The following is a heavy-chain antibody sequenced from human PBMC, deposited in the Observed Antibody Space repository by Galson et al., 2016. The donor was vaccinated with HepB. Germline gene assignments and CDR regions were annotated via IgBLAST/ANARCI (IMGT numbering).Heavy chain of an antibody. CDR2: ISYDGTYQ. V-gene: IGHV3-30*04. CDR1: GYRFSGQA. Sequence: SLRLSCAASGYRFSGQAMHWVRQAPGKGLEWVAAISYDGTYQLYADSVRGRFTISRDNFNNTLYLQMNSLRTEDTAVYYCARELSLVPGKGGHFDLWGQGTLVTVSS. J-gene: IGHJ5*02. CDR3: ARELSLVPGKGGHFDL. D-gene: IGHD6-19*01.